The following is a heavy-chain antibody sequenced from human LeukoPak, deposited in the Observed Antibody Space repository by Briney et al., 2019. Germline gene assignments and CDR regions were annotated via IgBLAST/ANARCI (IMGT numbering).Heavy chain of an antibody. CDR1: GFTFSSYS. D-gene: IGHD2-15*01. V-gene: IGHV3-21*01. CDR3: ARDLFPTPDYCSGGSCFLNWFDP. J-gene: IGHJ5*02. Sequence: GGSLRLSCAASGFTFSSYSMNWVRQAPGKGLEWVSSISSSSSYIYYADSVKGRFTISRDNAKNSLYLQMNSLRAEDTAVYYCARDLFPTPDYCSGGSCFLNWFDPWGQGTLVTVSS. CDR2: ISSSSSYI.